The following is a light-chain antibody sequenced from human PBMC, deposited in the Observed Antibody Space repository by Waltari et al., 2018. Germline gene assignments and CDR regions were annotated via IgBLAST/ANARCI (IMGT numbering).Light chain of an antibody. CDR1: SSDVGAYNY. CDR3: SSYISSSTLEL. V-gene: IGLV2-14*03. J-gene: IGLJ2*01. CDR2: DVT. Sequence: QSALTQPAPVSGSPGQSITISCTGTSSDVGAYNYVSCYQQPPGKAPKLLIFDVTIRPSGMLNRFSGSKSGITASLTISGLQAEDEADYYCSSYISSSTLELFGGGTSLTVL.